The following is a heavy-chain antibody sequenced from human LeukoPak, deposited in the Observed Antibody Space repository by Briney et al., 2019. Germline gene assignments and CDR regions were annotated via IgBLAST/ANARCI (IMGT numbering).Heavy chain of an antibody. D-gene: IGHD4-17*01. V-gene: IGHV4-39*07. CDR2: IYYSGST. CDR3: ARMTTVTKDFDY. CDR1: GGSISSSSYY. J-gene: IGHJ4*02. Sequence: SETLSLTCTVSGGSISSSSYYWGWIRQPPGKGLEWIGSIYYSGSTYYNPSLKSRVTISVDTSKNQFSLKLSSVTAADTAVYYCARMTTVTKDFDYWGQGTLVTVSS.